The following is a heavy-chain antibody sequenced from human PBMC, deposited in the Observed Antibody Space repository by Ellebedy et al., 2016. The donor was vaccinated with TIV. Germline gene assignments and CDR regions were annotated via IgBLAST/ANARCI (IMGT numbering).Heavy chain of an antibody. CDR1: GFTVSSNY. J-gene: IGHJ6*02. V-gene: IGHV3-53*01. CDR2: IYSDDGT. CDR3: ASQASGFNYYNGMDV. D-gene: IGHD3-10*01. Sequence: PGGSLRLSCAASGFTVSSNYMSWVRQAPGKGLECVSLIYSDDGTDYADSVKVRFTISRDNSKNTLFLQMNSLRPEDTAVYYCASQASGFNYYNGMDVWGQGTTVTVPS.